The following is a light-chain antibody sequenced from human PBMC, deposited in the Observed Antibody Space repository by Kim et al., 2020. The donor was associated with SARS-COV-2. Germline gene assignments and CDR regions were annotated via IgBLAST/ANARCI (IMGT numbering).Light chain of an antibody. CDR3: SSYTSSSTVV. V-gene: IGLV2-14*04. J-gene: IGLJ3*02. Sequence: GQSITLSCTGTSSDVDGYNFVSWFQQHPGKAPTILIYDVSRRPSGISNRFSGSKSGNTASLTISGLQAEDEADYYCSSYTSSSTVVFGGGTQLTVL. CDR2: DVS. CDR1: SSDVDGYNF.